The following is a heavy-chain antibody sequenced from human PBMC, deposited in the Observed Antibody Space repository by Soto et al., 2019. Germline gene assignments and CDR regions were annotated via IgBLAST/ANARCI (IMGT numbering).Heavy chain of an antibody. D-gene: IGHD6-13*01. Sequence: SVKVSCKASGGTFSSYAISWVRQAPGQGLEWMGGIIPIFGTANYAQKFQGRVTITADESTSTAYMELSSLRSEDTAVYYCVRDGNPAIAAAGTFDYWGQGTLVTVSS. CDR2: IIPIFGTA. CDR3: VRDGNPAIAAAGTFDY. CDR1: GGTFSSYA. V-gene: IGHV1-69*13. J-gene: IGHJ4*02.